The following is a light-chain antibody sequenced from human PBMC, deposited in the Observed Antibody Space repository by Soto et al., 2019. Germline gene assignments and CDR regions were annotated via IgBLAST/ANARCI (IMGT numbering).Light chain of an antibody. CDR1: SNDVGHYNF. CDR3: CSYAGSYTWV. J-gene: IGLJ3*02. V-gene: IGLV2-11*01. Sequence: QSALTQPRSVSGSPGQSVTISCTGTSNDVGHYNFVSWYRQHPGKAPKLIIYDVTKRPSGVPDRFSGSKSGITASLTISGLQVEDAADYYCCSYAGSYTWVFGGGTKLTVL. CDR2: DVT.